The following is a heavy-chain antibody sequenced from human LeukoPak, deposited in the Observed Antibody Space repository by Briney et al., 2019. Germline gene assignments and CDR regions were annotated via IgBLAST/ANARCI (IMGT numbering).Heavy chain of an antibody. CDR2: IHPGEYER. Sequence: GESLKFSCKASGYRFTSYWIGWVRQMPGKDLEWMGVIHPGEYERRYSPSFEGQVTISADKSISTAYMQWSGLKASDTAMYYCARRTDSGWKWFDPWGQGTLVTVSS. CDR1: GYRFTSYW. CDR3: ARRTDSGWKWFDP. V-gene: IGHV5-51*01. J-gene: IGHJ5*02. D-gene: IGHD6-25*01.